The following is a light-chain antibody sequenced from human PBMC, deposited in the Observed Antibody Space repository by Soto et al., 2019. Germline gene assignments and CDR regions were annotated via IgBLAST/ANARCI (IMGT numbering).Light chain of an antibody. CDR2: GAS. V-gene: IGKV1-6*01. Sequence: IQMTQSPSSLSASVGDRVTISCRASQGIRSDLAWYQQKPGKVPKLLIYGASKLESGVPSRFSGGGFGTDFTLTISSLQPEDFATYYCLQDYNFPWAFGQGTKVEIK. CDR3: LQDYNFPWA. J-gene: IGKJ1*01. CDR1: QGIRSD.